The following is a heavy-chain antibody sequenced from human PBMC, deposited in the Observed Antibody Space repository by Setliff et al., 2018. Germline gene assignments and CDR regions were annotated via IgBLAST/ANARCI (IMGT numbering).Heavy chain of an antibody. D-gene: IGHD3-3*01. CDR2: INHSGST. CDR1: GGSFSGYY. J-gene: IGHJ4*02. Sequence: LTLTCAVYGGSFSGYYWSWIRQPPGKGLEWIGEINHSGSTNYNPSLKSRVTISVDTSKNQFSLKLSSVTAADTAVYYCARVDNFWSGPIDYWGQGTLVTVSS. V-gene: IGHV4-34*01. CDR3: ARVDNFWSGPIDY.